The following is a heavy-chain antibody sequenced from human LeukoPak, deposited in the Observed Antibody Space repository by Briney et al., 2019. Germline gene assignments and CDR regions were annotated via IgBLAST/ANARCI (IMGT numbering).Heavy chain of an antibody. CDR2: IYYSGST. CDR3: ARSNYGSGSPGDY. J-gene: IGHJ4*02. Sequence: SETLSLTCTVSGGSFTNYYWSWIRQPPGGGLEWIGHIYYSGSTKYNPSLKSRVTISIDTSKTQFSLKVSSVTAADTAVYYCARSNYGSGSPGDYWGQGTLVTVSS. CDR1: GGSFTNYY. V-gene: IGHV4-59*08. D-gene: IGHD3-10*01.